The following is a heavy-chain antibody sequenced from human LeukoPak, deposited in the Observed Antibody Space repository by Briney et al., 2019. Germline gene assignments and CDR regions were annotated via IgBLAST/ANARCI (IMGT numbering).Heavy chain of an antibody. CDR1: GDSISNSHW. CDR3: ARGEEHGSGTVHFDY. CDR2: IYHGGNT. Sequence: SGTLSLTCAVSGDSISNSHWWSWVRQPPRKGLEWIGEIYHGGNTNFNPSLKSRVTISVDRSNNQFSLRLTSVTAADTAVYYCARGEEHGSGTVHFDYWGQGTLVTVSS. D-gene: IGHD3-10*01. J-gene: IGHJ4*02. V-gene: IGHV4-4*02.